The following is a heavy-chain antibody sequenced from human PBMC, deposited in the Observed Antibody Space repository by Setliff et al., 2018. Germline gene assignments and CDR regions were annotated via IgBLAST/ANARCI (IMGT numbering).Heavy chain of an antibody. J-gene: IGHJ4*02. CDR1: GLPFSNSN. D-gene: IGHD2-2*01. CDR2: IDTSSTWI. V-gene: IGHV3-21*01. CDR3: ARSETCHSTHCSPYDY. Sequence: PGGSLRLSCVASGLPFSNSNMNWIRQAPGQGLEWVSSIDTSSTWIYYADSVKGRFTISRDNAENSLYLQMNSLRAEDTAVYYCARSETCHSTHCSPYDYWGQGTPVTVSS.